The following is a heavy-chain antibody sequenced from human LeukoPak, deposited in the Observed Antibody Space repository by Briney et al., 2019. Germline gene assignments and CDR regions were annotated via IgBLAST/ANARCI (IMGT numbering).Heavy chain of an antibody. D-gene: IGHD3-22*01. J-gene: IGHJ4*02. CDR1: GFTFSSYS. CDR3: AKHSHDGSAPYYEVQLDY. CDR2: ISSSGRYT. Sequence: GALRLSCAASGFTFSSYSMNWVRQAPGKGLEWVSSISSSGRYTYYSDSVKGRFTISRDNAKNSLYLQMSSLRAEDTAMYYCAKHSHDGSAPYYEVQLDYWGQGTLVAVSS. V-gene: IGHV3-21*04.